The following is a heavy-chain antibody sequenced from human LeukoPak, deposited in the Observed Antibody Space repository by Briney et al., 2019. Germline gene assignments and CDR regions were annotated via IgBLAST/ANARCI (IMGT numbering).Heavy chain of an antibody. D-gene: IGHD3-22*01. CDR1: GFTFSSYS. CDR2: SSSSRSTI. V-gene: IGHV3-48*01. J-gene: IGHJ4*02. CDR3: AKDRGRYYDSNGCYWGYYFDS. Sequence: GGSLRLSCAASGFTFSSYSMNWVRQAPGKGLEWVSYSSSSRSTIYYADSVKGRFTISRDNAKNSLYLQMNSLRAEDTAVYYCAKDRGRYYDSNGCYWGYYFDSWGQGILVTVST.